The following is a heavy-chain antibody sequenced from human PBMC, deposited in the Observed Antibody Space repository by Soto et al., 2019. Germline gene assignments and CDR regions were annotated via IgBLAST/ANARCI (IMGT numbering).Heavy chain of an antibody. CDR2: ISGSGGST. Sequence: PGGSLRLSCAAPGFTFSSYAMSWVRQAPGKGLEWVSAISGSGGSTYYADSVKGRFTISRDNSKNTLYLQMNSLRAEDTAVYYCAKRGTAMVTARYWYFDLWGRGTLVTVS. J-gene: IGHJ2*01. CDR1: GFTFSSYA. D-gene: IGHD5-18*01. V-gene: IGHV3-23*01. CDR3: AKRGTAMVTARYWYFDL.